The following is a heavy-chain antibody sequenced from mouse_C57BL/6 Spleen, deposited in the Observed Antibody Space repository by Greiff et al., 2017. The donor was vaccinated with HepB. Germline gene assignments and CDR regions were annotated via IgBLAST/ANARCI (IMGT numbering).Heavy chain of an antibody. CDR2: IYPGSGST. D-gene: IGHD2-4*01. CDR3: ARSGYDYDGGWYFDV. CDR1: GYTFTSYW. V-gene: IGHV1-55*01. Sequence: QVQLQQPGAELVKPGASVKMSCKASGYTFTSYWITWVKQRPGQGLEWIGDIYPGSGSTNYNEKFKSKATLTVDTSSSTAYMQLSSLTSEDSAVYYCARSGYDYDGGWYFDVWGTGTTVTVSS. J-gene: IGHJ1*03.